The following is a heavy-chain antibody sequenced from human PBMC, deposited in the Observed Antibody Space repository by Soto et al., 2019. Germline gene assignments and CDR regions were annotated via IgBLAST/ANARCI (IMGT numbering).Heavy chain of an antibody. CDR1: GFTFSSYA. CDR2: ISGSGGST. V-gene: IGHV3-23*01. D-gene: IGHD3-22*01. J-gene: IGHJ4*02. CDR3: AKDYQVVVISNFDY. Sequence: GGSLRLSCAASGFTFSSYAMSWVRQAPGKGLEWVSAISGSGGSTYYADSVKGRFTISRDNSKNTLYLQMNSLRAEDTVVYYCAKDYQVVVISNFDYWGQGTLVTVSS.